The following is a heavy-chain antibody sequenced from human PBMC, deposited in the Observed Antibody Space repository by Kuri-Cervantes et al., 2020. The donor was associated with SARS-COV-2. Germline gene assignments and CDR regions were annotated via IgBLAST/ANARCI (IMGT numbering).Heavy chain of an antibody. CDR2: IYHSGST. CDR1: GFTFSGHW. J-gene: IGHJ4*02. D-gene: IGHD3-10*01. CDR3: ARGSGGSGTIY. V-gene: IGHV4-4*02. Sequence: SETLSLTCAASGFTFSGHWIHWVRQAPGKGLEWIGEIYHSGSTNYNPSLKSRVTISVDKSKNQFSLKLSSVTAADTAVYYCARGSGGSGTIYWGQGTLVTVSS.